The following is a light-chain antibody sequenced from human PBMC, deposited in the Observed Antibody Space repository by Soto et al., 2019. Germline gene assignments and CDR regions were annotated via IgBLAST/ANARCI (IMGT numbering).Light chain of an antibody. CDR1: SSDVGGYNY. Sequence: QSALTQPASVSGSPGQSITISCTGTSSDVGGYNYVSWYQQHPVKAPKLMIYDVSNRPSGVSNRFYGSKSGNTASLTISGLQAEDEADYYCTSFTSGRTPYVFGTGTKVTVL. V-gene: IGLV2-14*01. CDR2: DVS. CDR3: TSFTSGRTPYV. J-gene: IGLJ1*01.